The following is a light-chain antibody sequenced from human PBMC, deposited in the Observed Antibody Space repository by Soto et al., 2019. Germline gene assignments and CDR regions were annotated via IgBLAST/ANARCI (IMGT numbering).Light chain of an antibody. J-gene: IGLJ1*01. CDR2: EGV. Sequence: QSVLTQPASVSGSPGQSITITCTGSASNIGGYNLVSWYQHHAGKAPKVIIYEGVKRPSGVSNRFSVFKSGTTASLTISGLQAEDEADYYCCSYVGATTYVFGSGTKLTVL. CDR3: CSYVGATTYV. CDR1: ASNIGGYNL. V-gene: IGLV2-23*01.